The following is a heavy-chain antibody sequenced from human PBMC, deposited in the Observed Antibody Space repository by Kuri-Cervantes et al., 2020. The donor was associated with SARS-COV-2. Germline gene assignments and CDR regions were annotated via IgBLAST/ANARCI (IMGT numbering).Heavy chain of an antibody. CDR3: AGNPSPREIVVVIFDY. CDR1: GYSISSGYY. J-gene: IGHJ4*02. D-gene: IGHD3-22*01. CDR2: IYHSGST. V-gene: IGHV4-38-2*01. Sequence: SETLSLTCAVSGYSISSGYYWGWIRQPPGKGLEWIGSIYHSGSTYYNPSLKSRVTISVDTSKNQFSLKLSSVTAADTAVYYCAGNPSPREIVVVIFDYWGQGTLVTVSS.